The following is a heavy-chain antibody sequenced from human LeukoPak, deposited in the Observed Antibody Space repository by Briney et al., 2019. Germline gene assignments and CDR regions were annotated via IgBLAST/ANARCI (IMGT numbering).Heavy chain of an antibody. Sequence: PGGSLRLSCAASGFTFSSYGMTWVRQAPGKGLEWVSAISDSGGSTNYADSVKGRFTISRDNSKNTLYLQMNSLRAEDTAVYYCARDGVDTAMADAFDIWGQGTMVTVSS. D-gene: IGHD5-18*01. V-gene: IGHV3-23*01. CDR2: ISDSGGST. J-gene: IGHJ3*02. CDR3: ARDGVDTAMADAFDI. CDR1: GFTFSSYG.